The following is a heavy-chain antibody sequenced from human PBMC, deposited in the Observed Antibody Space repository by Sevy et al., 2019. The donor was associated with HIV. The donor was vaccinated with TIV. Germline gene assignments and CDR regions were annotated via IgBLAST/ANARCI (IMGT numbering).Heavy chain of an antibody. Sequence: ASVKVSCKASGYTFTSYDINWVRQATGQGLEWMGWMNPNSGNTGYAQTFQGRVTMTRNTSISTAYMELSSLRSEDTAVYYCARDDIVVVPAAISDYYYGMDVWGQGTTVTVSS. D-gene: IGHD2-2*02. CDR2: MNPNSGNT. V-gene: IGHV1-8*01. CDR3: ARDDIVVVPAAISDYYYGMDV. J-gene: IGHJ6*02. CDR1: GYTFTSYD.